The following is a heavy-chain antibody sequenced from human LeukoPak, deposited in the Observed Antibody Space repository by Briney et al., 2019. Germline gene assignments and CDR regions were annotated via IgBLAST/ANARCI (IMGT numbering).Heavy chain of an antibody. CDR2: ISTSSSHI. CDR3: ARQVSGYGSGSFYFDY. Sequence: GGSLRLSCAASGFTFDDYAMHWVRQAPGKGLEWVSFISTSSSHIYYGDSVKGRFTISRDNARNSVSLQMNSLRAEDTAVYYCARQVSGYGSGSFYFDYWGQGMLVTVSS. D-gene: IGHD3-10*01. J-gene: IGHJ4*02. CDR1: GFTFDDYA. V-gene: IGHV3-21*01.